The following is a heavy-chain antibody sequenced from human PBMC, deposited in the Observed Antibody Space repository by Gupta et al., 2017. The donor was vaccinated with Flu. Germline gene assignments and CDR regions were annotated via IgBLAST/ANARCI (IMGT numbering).Heavy chain of an antibody. CDR2: IYPGDSDT. J-gene: IGHJ3*02. V-gene: IGHV5-51*01. Sequence: LPGKGREWMGIIYPGDSDTRYSPSFQGQVTISADKSISTAYLQWSSLKASDTAMYCCARVWVVNPPKNAFDIWGQGTMVTVSS. D-gene: IGHD2-15*01. CDR3: ARVWVVNPPKNAFDI.